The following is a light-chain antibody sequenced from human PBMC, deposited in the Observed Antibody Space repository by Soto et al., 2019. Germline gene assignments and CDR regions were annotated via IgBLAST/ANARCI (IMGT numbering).Light chain of an antibody. V-gene: IGLV2-23*02. Sequence: QSALTQPASVSGSPGQSITIPCTGTSGDVGGYNLVSWYQQHPGKAPKLMIYEVTERPSGVSNRFSGSKSGNTASLTFSGLQPDDEADYYCCSYAGNSEVFGTGTKLTVL. J-gene: IGLJ1*01. CDR2: EVT. CDR1: SGDVGGYNL. CDR3: CSYAGNSEV.